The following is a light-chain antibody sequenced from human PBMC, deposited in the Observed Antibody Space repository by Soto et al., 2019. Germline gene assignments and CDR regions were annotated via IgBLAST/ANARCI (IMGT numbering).Light chain of an antibody. CDR2: AAS. J-gene: IGKJ1*01. CDR1: QGISSY. Sequence: AIRMTQSPSSFSASTGDRVTITCRANQGISSYLAWYQQKPGKAPKLLIYAASTLQSGVPSRFSGSGSGTDFTLTISCLQSEDFATYYCQQYYSYPTTFGQGTKVEIK. V-gene: IGKV1-8*01. CDR3: QQYYSYPTT.